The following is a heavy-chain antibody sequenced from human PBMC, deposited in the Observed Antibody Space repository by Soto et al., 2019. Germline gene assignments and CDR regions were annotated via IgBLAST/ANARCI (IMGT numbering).Heavy chain of an antibody. CDR3: PRAQAWGIHDY. CDR2: INPSGGST. CDR1: GYPFTSYY. J-gene: IGHJ4*02. V-gene: IGHV1-46*03. D-gene: IGHD7-27*01. Sequence: QVQLVQSGAEVKKPGASVNISCKASGYPFTSYYIHWVRQAPGQGLEWVGTINPSGGSTTYAQKFQGRVTMTRDTSTSTVYMELSSLISEDTAVYHCPRAQAWGIHDYWGQGTLVTVSS.